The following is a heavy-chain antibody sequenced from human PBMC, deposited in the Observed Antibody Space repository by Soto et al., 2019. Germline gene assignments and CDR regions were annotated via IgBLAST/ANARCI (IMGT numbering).Heavy chain of an antibody. CDR3: AHSPYFGEELDY. V-gene: IGHV2-5*02. Sequence: QITLKESGPTLVKPTQTLTLTCTFSGFSLTTSGVGVGWIRQPPGKALEWLALIYWDDDKRYSPSLKTRLTTTTDTAKNQVVLIMTNMDPVDTATYYCAHSPYFGEELDYWGQGTLVTVSS. CDR1: GFSLTTSGVG. CDR2: IYWDDDK. D-gene: IGHD4-17*01. J-gene: IGHJ4*02.